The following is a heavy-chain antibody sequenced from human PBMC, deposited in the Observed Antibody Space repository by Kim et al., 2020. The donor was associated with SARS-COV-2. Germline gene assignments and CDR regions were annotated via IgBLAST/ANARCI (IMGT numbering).Heavy chain of an antibody. CDR3: ARDGPEPFDY. CDR2: SEK. Sequence: SEKKYLDSEKDRFTISRDNAKNSLYLQMNSLRVEDTAVYYCARDGPEPFDYWGRGTLVSVSS. V-gene: IGHV3-7*04. J-gene: IGHJ4*02.